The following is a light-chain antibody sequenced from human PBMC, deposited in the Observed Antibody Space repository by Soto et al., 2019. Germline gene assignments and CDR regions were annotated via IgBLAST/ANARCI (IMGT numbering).Light chain of an antibody. V-gene: IGKV3-20*01. CDR2: GAS. CDR3: QHYDSSPVA. Sequence: EIVLTQSPGTLSLSPGERATLSCRASQSVSSSYLAWYQQKPGQAPRLLIYGASSRAIGIPDRFSGSGSGTDFTLTISRLEAEDFALYFCQHYDSSPVAFGGGTKVEIK. J-gene: IGKJ4*01. CDR1: QSVSSSY.